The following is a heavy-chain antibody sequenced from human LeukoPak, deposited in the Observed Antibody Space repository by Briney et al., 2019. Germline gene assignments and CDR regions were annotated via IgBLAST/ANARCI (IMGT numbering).Heavy chain of an antibody. Sequence: GGSLRLSCAASGFTFSSYDMHWVRQATGKGLEWVSAIGTAGDTYYPGSVKGRFTISRENAKNSLYLQMNSVRAGDTAVYYCARGGGDYLCDAFDIWGQGTMVTVSS. CDR3: ARGGGDYLCDAFDI. CDR2: IGTAGDT. CDR1: GFTFSSYD. V-gene: IGHV3-13*01. J-gene: IGHJ3*02. D-gene: IGHD4-17*01.